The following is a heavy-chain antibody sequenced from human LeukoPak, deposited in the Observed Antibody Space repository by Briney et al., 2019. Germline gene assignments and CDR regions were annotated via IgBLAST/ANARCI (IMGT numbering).Heavy chain of an antibody. V-gene: IGHV3-11*01. J-gene: IGHJ6*02. Sequence: PGGSLRLSCAASGFTFSDYYMTWIRQAPGKGLEWVSYISSRGSTIYYADSVKGRFTISRDNAKNSLYLQMNSLRAEDTAVYYCAKESRYSMDVWGQGTTVTVSS. CDR3: AKESRYSMDV. CDR2: ISSRGSTI. D-gene: IGHD2-15*01. CDR1: GFTFSDYY.